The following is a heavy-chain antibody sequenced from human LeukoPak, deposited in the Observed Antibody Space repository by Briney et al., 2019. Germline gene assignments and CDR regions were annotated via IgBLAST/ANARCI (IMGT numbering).Heavy chain of an antibody. D-gene: IGHD5-12*01. CDR3: AKEKGRGYSGYDN. J-gene: IGHJ4*02. CDR1: GFTFSNYG. CDR2: IRCDGSNK. Sequence: GGSLRLSCAASGFTFSNYGMHWVRQAPGKGLEWVAFIRCDGSNKYYADSVKGRFTISRDNSKNTLYLQMNSLRAEDSALYYCAKEKGRGYSGYDNWGQGTLVTVSS. V-gene: IGHV3-30*02.